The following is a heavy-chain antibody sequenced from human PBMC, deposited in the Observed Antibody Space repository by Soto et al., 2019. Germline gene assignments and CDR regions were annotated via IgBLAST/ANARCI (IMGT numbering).Heavy chain of an antibody. D-gene: IGHD2-8*01. CDR1: GGSISSGGYY. V-gene: IGHV4-31*03. Sequence: PSETLSLTCTVSGGSISSGGYYWSWIRQHPGKGLEWIGYIYYSGSTYYNPSLKCRVTISVDTSKNQFSLKLSSVTAADTAVYYCARGVAPMVYAIRGAWFDPWGQGTLVTVSS. J-gene: IGHJ5*02. CDR3: ARGVAPMVYAIRGAWFDP. CDR2: IYYSGST.